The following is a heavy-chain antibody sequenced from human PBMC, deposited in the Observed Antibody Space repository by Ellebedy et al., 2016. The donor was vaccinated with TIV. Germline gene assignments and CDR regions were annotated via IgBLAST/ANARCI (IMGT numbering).Heavy chain of an antibody. J-gene: IGHJ5*02. CDR2: IYYTGST. CDR1: GGSISSYY. Sequence: MPGGSLRLSCTVSGGSISSYYWSWIRQPPGKGLEWIGYIYYTGSTNYNPSLKSRVTISADTSKNQLSLTLSSVTAADTAVYYCARVPYDILTGDNWFDPWGQGTLVTVSS. D-gene: IGHD3-9*01. CDR3: ARVPYDILTGDNWFDP. V-gene: IGHV4-59*12.